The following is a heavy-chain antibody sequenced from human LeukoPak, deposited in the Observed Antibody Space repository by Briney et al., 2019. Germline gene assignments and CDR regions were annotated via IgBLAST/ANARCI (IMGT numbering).Heavy chain of an antibody. V-gene: IGHV3-7*01. D-gene: IGHD4-17*01. CDR1: GFTFSSYW. Sequence: SGGSLRLSCAASGFTFSSYWMSWVRQAPGKGLEWVANIKQNGSEKYYVDSVKGRFTISRDNAKNSLYLQMNSLRAEDKAVYYCAREITVITGCFNSWGEGILVTVS. CDR2: IKQNGSEK. CDR3: AREITVITGCFNS. J-gene: IGHJ5*01.